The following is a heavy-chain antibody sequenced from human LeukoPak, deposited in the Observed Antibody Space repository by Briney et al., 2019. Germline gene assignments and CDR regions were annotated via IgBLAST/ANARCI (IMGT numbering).Heavy chain of an antibody. CDR2: ISGSGGST. V-gene: IGHV3-23*01. D-gene: IGHD2-2*02. CDR1: GFTFSSYA. CDR3: AKALDIVVVPVAKPPYYYMDV. Sequence: PGGSLRLSCAASGFTFSSYAMSWVRQAPGKGLEWVSAISGSGGSTYYADSVKGRFTISRDNSKNTLYLQMNSLRAEDTAVYYCAKALDIVVVPVAKPPYYYMDVWGKGTTVTVSS. J-gene: IGHJ6*03.